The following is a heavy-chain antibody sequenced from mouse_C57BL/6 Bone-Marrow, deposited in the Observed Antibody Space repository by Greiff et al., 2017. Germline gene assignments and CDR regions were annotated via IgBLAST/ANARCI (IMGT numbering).Heavy chain of an antibody. V-gene: IGHV1-76*01. Sequence: VMLVESGAELVRPGASVKLSCKASGYTFTDYYINWVKQRPGQGLEWIARIYPGSGNTYYNEKFKGKATLTAEKSSSTAYMQLSSLTSEDSAVYFCARGSYDGYTGGFACWGQGTLVTVSA. CDR1: GYTFTDYY. J-gene: IGHJ3*01. CDR3: ARGSYDGYTGGFAC. D-gene: IGHD2-3*01. CDR2: IYPGSGNT.